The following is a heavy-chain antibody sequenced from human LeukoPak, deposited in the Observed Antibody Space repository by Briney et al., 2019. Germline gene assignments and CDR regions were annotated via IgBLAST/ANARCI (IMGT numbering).Heavy chain of an antibody. CDR1: GGSISSYY. CDR3: ARVPPPAARPVQGFY. V-gene: IGHV4-4*07. Sequence: KPSETLSLTCTVSGGSISSYYWSWIRQPAGKGLEWIGRIYTSGSTNYNPSLKSRVTMSVDTSKNQFSLKLSSVTAADTAVYYCARVPPPAARPVQGFYWGQGTLVTVSS. CDR2: IYTSGST. J-gene: IGHJ4*02. D-gene: IGHD6-6*01.